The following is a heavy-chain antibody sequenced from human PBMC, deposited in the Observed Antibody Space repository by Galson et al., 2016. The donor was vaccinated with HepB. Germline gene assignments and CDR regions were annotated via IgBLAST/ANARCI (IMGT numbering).Heavy chain of an antibody. CDR2: MFPSGGRT. J-gene: IGHJ4*02. V-gene: IGHV1-46*01. Sequence: SVKVSCKASGYTLSSYYMHWVRQAPGQGLEWMGVMFPSGGRTSYAQKFQGGVTMTRDTSTSTDYMELSSLGSEDTAVYYCAREPPTSSSFDHWGQGTLVTVSS. CDR1: GYTLSSYY. CDR3: AREPPTSSSFDH.